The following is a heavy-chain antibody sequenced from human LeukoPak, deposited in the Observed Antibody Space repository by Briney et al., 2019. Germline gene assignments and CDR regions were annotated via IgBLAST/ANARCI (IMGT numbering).Heavy chain of an antibody. CDR2: MPHDGDNK. Sequence: PGGSLRLSCAASGFTFSSYGIHWVRQAPGKGLEWVAVMPHDGDNKYYAYSVKGRFTISRDNSKNTLYLQMNSLRAEDTAVYYCARDHAYCGGDCYSRFDYWGQGTLVTVSS. CDR3: ARDHAYCGGDCYSRFDY. V-gene: IGHV3-30*03. CDR1: GFTFSSYG. D-gene: IGHD2-21*02. J-gene: IGHJ4*02.